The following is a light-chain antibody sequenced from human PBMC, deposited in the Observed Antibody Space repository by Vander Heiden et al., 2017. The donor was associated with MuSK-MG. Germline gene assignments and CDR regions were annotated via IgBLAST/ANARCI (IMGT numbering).Light chain of an antibody. CDR2: KAS. CDR1: QSISIW. Sequence: EIQMTQSTSTLSASVGDRVTITCRASQSISIWLAWYQQKPGKAPKLLIYKASSLASGVPSRFSGSGSGTDFTLTISSLQPDDFATYYCQQRNSESRRTFGEGTKVEIK. J-gene: IGKJ4*02. CDR3: QQRNSESRRT. V-gene: IGKV1-5*03.